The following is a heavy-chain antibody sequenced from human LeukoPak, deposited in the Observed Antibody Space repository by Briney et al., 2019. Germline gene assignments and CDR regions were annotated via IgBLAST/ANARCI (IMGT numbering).Heavy chain of an antibody. V-gene: IGHV1-69*05. Sequence: SVKVSCKASGGTFSSYAISWVRQAPGQGLEWMGGNIPISATTNYAQNFQGRVTITTDESTTTAYMELSSLRSDDTAVYYCASEEVGATWGPSGYFDYWGQGTLVTVSS. CDR2: NIPISATT. J-gene: IGHJ4*02. CDR3: ASEEVGATWGPSGYFDY. D-gene: IGHD1-26*01. CDR1: GGTFSSYA.